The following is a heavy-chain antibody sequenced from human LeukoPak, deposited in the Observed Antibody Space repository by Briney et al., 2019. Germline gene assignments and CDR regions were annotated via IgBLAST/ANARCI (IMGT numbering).Heavy chain of an antibody. CDR3: AKRAIFGVVAYFDY. V-gene: IGHV3-23*01. CDR1: GFTLRSYS. CDR2: ISGSGGST. Sequence: PGGSLRLSCAASGFTLRSYSMSWVRQAPGKGLEWVSAISGSGGSTYYADSVKGRFTISRDNSKNTLYLQMNSLRAEDTAVYYCAKRAIFGVVAYFDYWGQGTLVTVSS. D-gene: IGHD3-3*01. J-gene: IGHJ4*02.